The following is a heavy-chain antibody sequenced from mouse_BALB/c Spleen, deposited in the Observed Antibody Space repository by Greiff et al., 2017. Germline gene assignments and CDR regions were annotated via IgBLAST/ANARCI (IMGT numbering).Heavy chain of an antibody. CDR3: ARARDSSRRMDY. J-gene: IGHJ4*01. Sequence: VQLVESGPGLVAPSQSLSITCTVSGFSFTGYGVNWVRQPPGKGLEWLGMIWGDGSTDYISDLQSRLSISKDNSKSQVFLKMISLQTDDTARYYCARARDSSRRMDYGGRGTSVTVSA. D-gene: IGHD3-1*01. CDR1: GFSFTGYG. CDR2: IWGDGST. V-gene: IGHV2-6-7*01.